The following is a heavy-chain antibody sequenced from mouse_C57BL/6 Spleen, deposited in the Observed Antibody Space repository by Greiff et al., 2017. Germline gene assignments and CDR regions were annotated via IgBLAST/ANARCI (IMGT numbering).Heavy chain of an antibody. CDR2: IWRGGST. D-gene: IGHD2-4*01. V-gene: IGHV2-5*01. Sequence: QVQLQQSGPGLVQPSQSLSITCTVSGFSLTSYGVHWVRQSPGKGLEWLGVIWRGGSTDYNAAFMSRLSITKDNSKSQVFFKMNSLQADDTAIYXCAKNSDYDGAWFAYWGQGTLVTVSA. CDR1: GFSLTSYG. CDR3: AKNSDYDGAWFAY. J-gene: IGHJ3*01.